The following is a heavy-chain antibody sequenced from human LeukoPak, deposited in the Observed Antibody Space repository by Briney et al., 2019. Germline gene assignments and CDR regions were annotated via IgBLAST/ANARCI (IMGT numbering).Heavy chain of an antibody. D-gene: IGHD6-19*01. CDR1: GFTFSSYA. Sequence: GGSLRLSCAASGFTFSSYAMHWVRQAPGKGLEWVAVISYDGSNKYYADSVKGRFTISRDNAKNSLYLQMNSLRAEDTAVYYCARPSDKWLGQATDAFDIWGQGTMVTVSS. CDR2: ISYDGSNK. V-gene: IGHV3-30-3*01. J-gene: IGHJ3*02. CDR3: ARPSDKWLGQATDAFDI.